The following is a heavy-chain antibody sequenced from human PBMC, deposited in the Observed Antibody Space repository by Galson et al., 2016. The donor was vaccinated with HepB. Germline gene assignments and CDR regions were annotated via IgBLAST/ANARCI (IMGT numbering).Heavy chain of an antibody. D-gene: IGHD5-18*01. J-gene: IGHJ4*02. V-gene: IGHV1-46*01. CDR3: ARVGGEVDTENFDY. CDR2: INPSGDYT. CDR1: GFTFTRYY. Sequence: SVKVSCKASGFTFTRYYIHWVRQAPGQGLEWMGLINPSGDYTSYAQKFQGRVTMTRDTSTRTVYMELNSLRSEDTAVFYCARVGGEVDTENFDYWGQGTLVTVSS.